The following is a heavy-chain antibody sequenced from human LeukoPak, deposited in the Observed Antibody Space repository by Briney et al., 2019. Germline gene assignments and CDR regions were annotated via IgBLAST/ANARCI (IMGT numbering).Heavy chain of an antibody. CDR2: INPNSGGT. J-gene: IGHJ4*02. CDR3: ANGYYDFWNPFDY. V-gene: IGHV1-2*02. D-gene: IGHD3-3*01. Sequence: ASVKVSCKASGGTFSSYAISWVRQAPGQGLEWMGWINPNSGGTNYAQKFQGRVTMTRDTSISTAYMELSRLRSDDTAVYYCANGYYDFWNPFDYWGQGTLVTVSS. CDR1: GGTFSSYA.